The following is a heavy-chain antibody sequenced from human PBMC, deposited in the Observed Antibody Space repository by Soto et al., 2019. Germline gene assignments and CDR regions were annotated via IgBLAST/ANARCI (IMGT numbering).Heavy chain of an antibody. J-gene: IGHJ4*02. CDR1: GFTFSNYW. CDR2: IDTDGSTT. Sequence: GGSLILSCATSGFTFSNYWMHWVRQVPGRGLVWVSRIDTDGSTTSYADFAKGRFTISRDNAKSTLSLQMNSLRAEDTAIYYCACSRRPARLGPKGAIDYWGQGTLVTVSS. D-gene: IGHD2-15*01. CDR3: ACSRRPARLGPKGAIDY. V-gene: IGHV3-74*01.